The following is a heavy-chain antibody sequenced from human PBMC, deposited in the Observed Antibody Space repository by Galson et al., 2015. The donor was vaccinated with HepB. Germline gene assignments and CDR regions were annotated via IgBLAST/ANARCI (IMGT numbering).Heavy chain of an antibody. D-gene: IGHD2-2*01. CDR3: ARGLYDIVVVPAAIPRYNYYYYMDV. J-gene: IGHJ6*03. V-gene: IGHV3-7*04. Sequence: SLRLSCAASGFTFSSYWMTWVRQAPGKGLEWVANIKQDGSEKYYVDSVKGRFTISRDNAKNSLYLQMNSLRAEDTAVYYCARGLYDIVVVPAAIPRYNYYYYMDVWGKGTTVTVSS. CDR1: GFTFSSYW. CDR2: IKQDGSEK.